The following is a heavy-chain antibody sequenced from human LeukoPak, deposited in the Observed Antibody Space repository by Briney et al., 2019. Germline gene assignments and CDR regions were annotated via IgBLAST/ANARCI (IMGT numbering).Heavy chain of an antibody. CDR3: ATEPADSGGSLAMDS. Sequence: GGSLTLSCAASRLTFSRYYIHWVRQAPGKGLEWVAVDGSDKYYADSVKGRFTISRDNSKNTLYLQMNNLRAEDTAVYYCATEPADSGGSLAMDSWDQGTLVTVSS. D-gene: IGHD3-22*01. CDR2: DGSDK. J-gene: IGHJ4*02. CDR1: RLTFSRYY. V-gene: IGHV3-33*01.